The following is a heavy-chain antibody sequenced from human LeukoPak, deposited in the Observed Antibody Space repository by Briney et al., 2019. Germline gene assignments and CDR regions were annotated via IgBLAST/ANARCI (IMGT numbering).Heavy chain of an antibody. CDR2: IRYDGSNK. V-gene: IGHV3-30*02. D-gene: IGHD1-14*01. CDR1: GFTFSSYS. J-gene: IGHJ5*02. Sequence: GGSLRLSCAASGFTFSSYSMNWVRQAPGKGLEWVAFIRYDGSNKYYADSVKGRFTISRDNSKNTLYLQMNSLRAEDTAVYYCAEDVHRSLDPWGQGTLVTVSS. CDR3: AEDVHRSLDP.